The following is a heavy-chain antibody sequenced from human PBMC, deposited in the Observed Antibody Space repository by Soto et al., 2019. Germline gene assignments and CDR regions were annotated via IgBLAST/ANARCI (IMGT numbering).Heavy chain of an antibody. J-gene: IGHJ4*02. Sequence: GGSLRLSCAASGFTFSSSSMHWVRQAPGKGLVWVSRINSDGSSISYADSVKGRFTISRDNAKNTLYLQMDSLRAEDTAVYYCAREYSNSRYFDYWGQGTLVTVSS. CDR1: GFTFSSSS. V-gene: IGHV3-74*01. CDR2: INSDGSSI. CDR3: AREYSNSRYFDY. D-gene: IGHD6-13*01.